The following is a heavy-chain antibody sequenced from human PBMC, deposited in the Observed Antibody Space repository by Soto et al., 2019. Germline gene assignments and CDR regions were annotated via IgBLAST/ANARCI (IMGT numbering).Heavy chain of an antibody. CDR2: IIPIFGTA. V-gene: IGHV1-69*13. Sequence: GASVKVSCKASGGTFSSYAISWVRQAPGQGLEWMGGIIPIFGTANYAQKFQGRVTITADESTSTAYMELSSLRSEHTAVYYCARSQAYTQWLVPFDYWGQGTLVTVSS. J-gene: IGHJ4*02. D-gene: IGHD6-19*01. CDR1: GGTFSSYA. CDR3: ARSQAYTQWLVPFDY.